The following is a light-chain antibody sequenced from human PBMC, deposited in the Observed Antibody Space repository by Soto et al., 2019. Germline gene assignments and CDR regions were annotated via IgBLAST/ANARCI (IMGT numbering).Light chain of an antibody. CDR2: DVS. Sequence: QSVLTQPASVSGSPGQSITISCTGTSSDVGGYNYVSWYQQHPGKAPKLMIYDVSNRPSGVSNRFSGSKSGNTASLTISRLQAEDDTDYYCSSYTSSSPLVVFGGGTKLTVL. CDR3: SSYTSSSPLVV. V-gene: IGLV2-14*01. CDR1: SSDVGGYNY. J-gene: IGLJ2*01.